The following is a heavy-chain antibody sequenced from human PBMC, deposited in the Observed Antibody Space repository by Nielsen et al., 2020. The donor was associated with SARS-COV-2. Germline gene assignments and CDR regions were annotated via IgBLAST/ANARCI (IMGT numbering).Heavy chain of an antibody. CDR1: GGSFSGYY. Sequence: SETLSLTCAVYGGSFSGYYWSWIRQPPGKGLEWIGEINHSGSTNYNPSLKSRVTISVDTSKNQFSLKLSSVTAADTAVYYCARQGRIRSAGRYYYYYYMDVWGKGTTVTVSS. V-gene: IGHV4-34*01. D-gene: IGHD2-15*01. CDR3: ARQGRIRSAGRYYYYYYMDV. J-gene: IGHJ6*03. CDR2: INHSGST.